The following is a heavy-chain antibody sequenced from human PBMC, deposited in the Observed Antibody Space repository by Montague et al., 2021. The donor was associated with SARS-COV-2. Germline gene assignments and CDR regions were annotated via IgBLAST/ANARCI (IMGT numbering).Heavy chain of an antibody. CDR2: IYSSGNT. CDR3: ARGDHPTTASWYFFDS. J-gene: IGHJ4*02. CDR1: GGSINYYY. Sequence: SETLSLTCTVSGGSINYYYWHWLRQSAGKGLGWIGRIYSSGNTNSNPSLESRVIMSVDSSQNQFSLKLNSVTAADTAVYYCARGDHPTTASWYFFDSWGQGALATVSS. V-gene: IGHV4-4*07. D-gene: IGHD6-13*01.